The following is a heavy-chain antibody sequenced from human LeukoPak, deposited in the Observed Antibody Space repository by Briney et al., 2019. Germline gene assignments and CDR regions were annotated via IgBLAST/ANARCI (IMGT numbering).Heavy chain of an antibody. Sequence: TSETLSLICTVSGGSISPFYWSWIRQPPGKGLEWIAYIYYSGDTRYNPSLQSRVAISVDTSNNQVSLKLSSVTAADTAVYYCARHGYCSGGSCYWDYWGQGTLVTVSS. CDR3: ARHGYCSGGSCYWDY. CDR2: IYYSGDT. D-gene: IGHD2-15*01. V-gene: IGHV4-59*08. J-gene: IGHJ4*02. CDR1: GGSISPFY.